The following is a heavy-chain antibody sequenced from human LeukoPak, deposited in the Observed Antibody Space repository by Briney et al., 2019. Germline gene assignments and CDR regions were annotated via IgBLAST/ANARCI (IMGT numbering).Heavy chain of an antibody. Sequence: GGSLRLSCAASGFTFDDYAMSWVRQAPGKGLEWVSGVNWSGGSTGYADSVKGRFTISRDNAKNSLYLQMNSLRAEDTALYYCAKDMGYSSGWPFDYWGQGTLVTVSS. V-gene: IGHV3-20*04. CDR1: GFTFDDYA. CDR2: VNWSGGST. J-gene: IGHJ4*02. D-gene: IGHD6-19*01. CDR3: AKDMGYSSGWPFDY.